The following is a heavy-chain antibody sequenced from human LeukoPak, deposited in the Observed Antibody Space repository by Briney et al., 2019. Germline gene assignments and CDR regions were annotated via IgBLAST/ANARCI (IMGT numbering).Heavy chain of an antibody. D-gene: IGHD3-22*01. Sequence: GGCLRLSCAVSVFTFSVFAVSWVPEAPGKGLECGSAISGRGGSTYYADSVGGGFPVSRDNSKNTLYVPRKTVRGRDTGVYFCAKGPNSSGYYGSFDYWGRGTLVTVSS. J-gene: IGHJ4*02. CDR3: AKGPNSSGYYGSFDY. V-gene: IGHV3-23*01. CDR1: VFTFSVFA. CDR2: ISGRGGST.